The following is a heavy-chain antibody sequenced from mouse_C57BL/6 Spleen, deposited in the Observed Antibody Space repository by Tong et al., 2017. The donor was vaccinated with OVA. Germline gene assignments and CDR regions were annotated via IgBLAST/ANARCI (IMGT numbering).Heavy chain of an antibody. CDR1: GFTFSDYG. J-gene: IGHJ4*01. D-gene: IGHD2-3*01. CDR3: ARGYDGYSYAMDY. CDR2: ISSGSSTI. V-gene: IGHV5-17*01. Sequence: EVQLQESGGGLVQPGGSMKLSCVASGFTFSDYGMHWVRQAPEKGLEWVAYISSGSSTIYYADTVKGRFTISRDNAKNTLFLQMTSLRSEDTAMYYCARGYDGYSYAMDYWGQGTSVTASS.